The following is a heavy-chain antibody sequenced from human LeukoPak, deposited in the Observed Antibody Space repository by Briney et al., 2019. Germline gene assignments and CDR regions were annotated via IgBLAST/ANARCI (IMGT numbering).Heavy chain of an antibody. Sequence: GESLKISCKGSGYSFTSYWIGWVRQMPGKGLEWMGIIYPGDSDTRYSPSFQGQVTISADKSISTAYPQWSSLKASDTAMYYCARRSIWFGELFYFDYWGQGTLVTVSS. CDR2: IYPGDSDT. D-gene: IGHD3-10*01. J-gene: IGHJ4*02. CDR3: ARRSIWFGELFYFDY. CDR1: GYSFTSYW. V-gene: IGHV5-51*01.